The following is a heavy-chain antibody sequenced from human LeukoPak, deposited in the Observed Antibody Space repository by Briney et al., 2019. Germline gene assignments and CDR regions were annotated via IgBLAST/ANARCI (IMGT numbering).Heavy chain of an antibody. D-gene: IGHD4-17*01. CDR3: ARHLRSGAVDY. CDR1: GGSINKYY. J-gene: IGHJ4*02. Sequence: SETLSLTCTVSGGSINKYYWSWIRQPPGKGLEWIGYIYYSGSTKYNPSLESRVTISVDMSKNQFSLKLSSVTAADTAVYYCARHLRSGAVDYWGQGTLVTVSS. CDR2: IYYSGST. V-gene: IGHV4-59*08.